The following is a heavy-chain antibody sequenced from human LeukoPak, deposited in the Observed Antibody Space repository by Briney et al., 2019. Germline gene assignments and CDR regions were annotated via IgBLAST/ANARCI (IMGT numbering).Heavy chain of an antibody. CDR2: ISAYNGNT. Sequence: ASVKVSCKSSGYTFTSYGISWVRQAPGQGLEWMGWISAYNGNTNYAHKLQVRVSMTTDTSTSTAYMELRSLRYDDTAVYYCPRDQAARYYDSSGYYIDDYWGQGTLVTVSS. J-gene: IGHJ4*02. D-gene: IGHD3-22*01. CDR3: PRDQAARYYDSSGYYIDDY. V-gene: IGHV1-18*01. CDR1: GYTFTSYG.